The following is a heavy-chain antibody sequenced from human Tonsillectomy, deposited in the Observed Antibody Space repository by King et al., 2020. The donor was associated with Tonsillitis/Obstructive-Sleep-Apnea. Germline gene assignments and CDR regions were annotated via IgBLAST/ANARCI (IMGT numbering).Heavy chain of an antibody. V-gene: IGHV5-10-1*01. CDR3: ARRYFDGNYYYYMDV. CDR2: IDPSDSYT. CDR1: GYSFTSYW. J-gene: IGHJ6*03. Sequence: VQLVESGAEVKKPGESLRISCKGSGYSFTSYWIDWVRQMPGKGLEWMGTIDPSDSYTNYSPSFQGHVTISADKSITTAYLHWSSLKASDTAMYYCARRYFDGNYYYYMDVWGKGTTVTVSS. D-gene: IGHD3-9*01.